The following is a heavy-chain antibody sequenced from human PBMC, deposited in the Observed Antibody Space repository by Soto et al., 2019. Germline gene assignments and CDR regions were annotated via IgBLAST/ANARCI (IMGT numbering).Heavy chain of an antibody. CDR2: ISASGVST. CDR3: ARGLGYCSSTGCYIWFDS. J-gene: IGHJ5*01. CDR1: EFTFSTYA. Sequence: SLRLSCAASEFTFSTYAMSWVRQAPGKGLEWVSTISASGVSTYYADSVKGRFTISRDNSKNTLFLQMNSLRAEDTAVHYCARGLGYCSSTGCYIWFDSWGQGTLVTVSS. V-gene: IGHV3-23*01. D-gene: IGHD2-2*02.